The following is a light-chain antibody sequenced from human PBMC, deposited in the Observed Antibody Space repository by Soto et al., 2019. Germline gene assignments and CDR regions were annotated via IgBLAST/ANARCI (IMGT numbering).Light chain of an antibody. J-gene: IGKJ4*01. CDR3: QHLGTSSVT. Sequence: EIVLTQSPGTLSLSPGERATLSCRASQSLRPNSLAWYQQKPGQAPRLVIHGASSRATGIPDRFSGSGAGTDFTLTISRLEPDDFAVYYWQHLGTSSVTFGGGTKVEIK. V-gene: IGKV3-20*01. CDR1: QSLRPNS. CDR2: GAS.